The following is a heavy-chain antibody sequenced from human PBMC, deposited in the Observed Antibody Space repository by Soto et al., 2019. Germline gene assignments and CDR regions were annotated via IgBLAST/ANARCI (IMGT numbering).Heavy chain of an antibody. D-gene: IGHD3-22*01. CDR1: GGTXSSYA. Sequence: SXKVSCKASGGTXSSYAISWVRQAPGQGLEWMGGIIPIFGTANYAQKLQGRVTITADESTSTAYMELSSLRSEDTAVYYCARAEYYYDSSGYHSNWFDPWGQGTLGTVSS. CDR2: IIPIFGTA. J-gene: IGHJ5*02. V-gene: IGHV1-69*13. CDR3: ARAEYYYDSSGYHSNWFDP.